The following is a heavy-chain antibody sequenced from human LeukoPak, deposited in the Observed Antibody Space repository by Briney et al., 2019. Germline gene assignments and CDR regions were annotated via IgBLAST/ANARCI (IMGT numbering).Heavy chain of an antibody. V-gene: IGHV1-18*01. D-gene: IGHD6-13*01. CDR1: GYTFTSYG. CDR2: ISAYNGNT. CDR3: ARDPPLNSRRENAFDI. J-gene: IGHJ3*02. Sequence: VASVKVSCKASGYTFTSYGISWVRQAPGQGLEWMGCISAYNGNTNYAQKLQGRVTMTTDTSTSTAYMELRSLRSDDTAVYYCARDPPLNSRRENAFDIWGQGTMVTVSS.